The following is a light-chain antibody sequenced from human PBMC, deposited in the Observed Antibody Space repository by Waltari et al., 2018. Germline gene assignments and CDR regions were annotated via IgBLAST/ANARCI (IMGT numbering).Light chain of an antibody. CDR3: QQYDISPLT. Sequence: VFTQSPGTLPLSPGESATLSCSATQHVRTTYLAWYQQKPGQAPTLLIYGASSMATGIPDRFSGSGYGTDFSLTISSLEPEDFAVYYCQQYDISPLTFGGGTKVEIK. J-gene: IGKJ4*01. CDR2: GAS. V-gene: IGKV3-20*01. CDR1: QHVRTTY.